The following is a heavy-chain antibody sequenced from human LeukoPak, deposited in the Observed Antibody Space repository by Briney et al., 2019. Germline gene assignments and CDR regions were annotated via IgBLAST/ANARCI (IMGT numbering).Heavy chain of an antibody. V-gene: IGHV3-30*15. Sequence: GGSLRLSCGVSGFIFSNFAMPWVRRAPGKGVEGVALISYDGKSKYYADSMKGRFIIPRDKSKNTLFLQMSGLRVEDTAVYYCAREEQELVRDYYYYMDVWGKGTTVTVSS. CDR3: AREEQELVRDYYYYMDV. D-gene: IGHD1-7*01. CDR1: GFIFSNFA. J-gene: IGHJ6*03. CDR2: ISYDGKSK.